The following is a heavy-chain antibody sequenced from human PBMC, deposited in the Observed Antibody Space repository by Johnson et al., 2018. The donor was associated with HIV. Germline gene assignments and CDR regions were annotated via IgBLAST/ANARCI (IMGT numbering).Heavy chain of an antibody. V-gene: IGHV3-64*01. CDR3: ARVRWELPDDAFDI. CDR2: ISSKGGST. Sequence: VQLVESGGGVVQPGRSLRLSCAVSGIIFSHYGMHWVRQAPGKGLEYVSAISSKGGSTYYANSVKGRFTISRDNSKNTLDLQMGSLRAGDTAVYYCARVRWELPDDAFDIWGQGTMVTVSS. CDR1: GIIFSHYG. J-gene: IGHJ3*02. D-gene: IGHD1-26*01.